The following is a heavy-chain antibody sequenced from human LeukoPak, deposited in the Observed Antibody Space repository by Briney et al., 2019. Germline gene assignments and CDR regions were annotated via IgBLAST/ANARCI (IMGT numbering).Heavy chain of an antibody. J-gene: IGHJ2*01. CDR2: IYYSGST. Sequence: SETLSLTCTVSGGSISSSYWSWIRQPPGKGLEWIGYIYYSGSTNYSPSLKSRVTMSVDTSKNQFSLKVTSVTAADTAVYYCARLTACFDLWGRGTLVTVSS. V-gene: IGHV4-59*08. CDR1: GGSISSSY. CDR3: ARLTACFDL.